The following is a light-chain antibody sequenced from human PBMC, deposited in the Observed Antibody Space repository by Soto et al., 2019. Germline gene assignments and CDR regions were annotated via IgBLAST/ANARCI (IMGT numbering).Light chain of an antibody. J-gene: IGKJ1*01. CDR1: QRIRNY. CDR3: QQFNKWPRT. V-gene: IGKV1-39*01. CDR2: AAS. Sequence: DIQLTQSPSSLSASVGDRVTITCRASQRIRNYLNWYQQKPGKAPKLLIFAASSLQSGVPSRFSGSGSGTEFTLTISSLQSEDFAIYYCQQFNKWPRTFGQGTKVDI.